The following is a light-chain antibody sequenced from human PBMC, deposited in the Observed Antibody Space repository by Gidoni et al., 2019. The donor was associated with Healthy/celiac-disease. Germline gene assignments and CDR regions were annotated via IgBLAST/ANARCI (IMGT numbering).Light chain of an antibody. CDR1: QSVLYSSNNKNY. CDR3: QQYYSTLTWT. V-gene: IGKV4-1*01. J-gene: IGKJ1*01. CDR2: WAS. Sequence: DIVMTQSPDSLAVSLGERATINCKSRQSVLYSSNNKNYLAWYQQKPGQPPKLLIYWASTRESGVPDRFSGSGSGTDFTLTISSLQAEDVAFYYCQQYYSTLTWTFGQGTKVEIK.